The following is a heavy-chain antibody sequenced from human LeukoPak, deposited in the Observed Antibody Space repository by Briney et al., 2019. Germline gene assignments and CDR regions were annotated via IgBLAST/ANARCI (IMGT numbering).Heavy chain of an antibody. CDR2: ISSNGGST. J-gene: IGHJ4*02. D-gene: IGHD3-22*01. V-gene: IGHV3-64*01. CDR3: ANHYYDSRSYYHFDC. Sequence: PGGSLRLSCAASGFTFSIYTMSWVRQAPGKGLEYVSTISSNGGSTYYANSVKGRFTISRDNSKNTLYLQMNSLRAEDTAVYYCANHYYDSRSYYHFDCWGQGTLVTVSS. CDR1: GFTFSIYT.